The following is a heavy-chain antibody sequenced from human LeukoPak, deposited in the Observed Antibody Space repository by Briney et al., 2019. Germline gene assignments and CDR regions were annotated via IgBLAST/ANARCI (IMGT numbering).Heavy chain of an antibody. CDR3: ATSGSGAFDI. CDR1: GFTFSDHY. V-gene: IGHV3-72*01. Sequence: GGSLRLSCAASGFTFSDHYMDWVRQAPGKGVEWVGRSRNKAKSYTTEYAASVKGRFTISRDDSKNSLYLQMNSLKTEDTAVYYCATSGSGAFDIWGQGTMVTVSS. D-gene: IGHD1-26*01. CDR2: SRNKAKSYTT. J-gene: IGHJ3*02.